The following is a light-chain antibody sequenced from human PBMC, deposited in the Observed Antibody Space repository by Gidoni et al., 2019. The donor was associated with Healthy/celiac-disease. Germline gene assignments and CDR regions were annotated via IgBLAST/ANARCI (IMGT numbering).Light chain of an antibody. V-gene: IGKV2-28*01. CDR3: MQALQTPLFT. Sequence: DIVMTQSPLSLPVPPGEPASISCRSSQSLLHSNGYNYLDWYLQKPGQSPQLLIYLGSNRASGVADRFSGSGSGTDFTLKISRVEAEDVGVYYCMQALQTPLFTFXPXTKVDIK. J-gene: IGKJ3*01. CDR1: QSLLHSNGYNY. CDR2: LGS.